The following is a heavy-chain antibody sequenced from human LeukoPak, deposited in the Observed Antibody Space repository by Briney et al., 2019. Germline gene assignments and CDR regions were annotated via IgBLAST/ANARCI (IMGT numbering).Heavy chain of an antibody. D-gene: IGHD5-12*01. CDR2: INPEKRDT. V-gene: IGHV1-2*02. Sequence: GASVKVSCKASVYTFTGYAIHWVRQAPGQGLEWMGWINPEKRDTGYAHKFQGRVTMTSDTSIGTAYMELSSLRSDDTAVYYCAKKVRGPSHPLDFWGQGTLVTVSS. CDR1: VYTFTGYA. J-gene: IGHJ4*02. CDR3: AKKVRGPSHPLDF.